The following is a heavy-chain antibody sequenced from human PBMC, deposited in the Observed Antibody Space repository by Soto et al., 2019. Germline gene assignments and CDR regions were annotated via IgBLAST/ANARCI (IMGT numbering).Heavy chain of an antibody. Sequence: GGSLRLSCAASGFTFTNYGMGWVRQPPGKGLEWVSVVGGRCRNTYYADFVKGRFTTSRDNSRNMLYLQMNSLRAEDTAVYFCANLGQKTAADPLHYWGLGTLVTVSS. V-gene: IGHV3-23*01. CDR1: GFTFTNYG. J-gene: IGHJ4*02. CDR2: VGGRCRNT. CDR3: ANLGQKTAADPLHY. D-gene: IGHD6-13*01.